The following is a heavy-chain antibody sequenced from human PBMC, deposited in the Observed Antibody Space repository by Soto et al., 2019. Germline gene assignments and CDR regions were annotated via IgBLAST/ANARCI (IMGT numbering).Heavy chain of an antibody. CDR1: GFTFRSYA. D-gene: IGHD6-13*01. V-gene: IGHV3-23*01. CDR2: ISGSGGST. J-gene: IGHJ4*02. Sequence: GGSLRLSCAASGFTFRSYAMGWVRQAPGKGLGWVSAISGSGGSTYYADSVKGRFTISRDNSKNTLYLQMTSLRAEDTAVYYCAKDRFSSSWFFDYWGQGTLVTVSS. CDR3: AKDRFSSSWFFDY.